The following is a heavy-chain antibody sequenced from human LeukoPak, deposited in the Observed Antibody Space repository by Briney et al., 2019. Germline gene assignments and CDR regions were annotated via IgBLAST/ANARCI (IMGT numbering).Heavy chain of an antibody. CDR3: ARHGIGGCSGGRCFTSFLYNGLDV. J-gene: IGHJ6*02. V-gene: IGHV5-51*01. D-gene: IGHD2-15*01. Sequence: GESLKISCKAFGYSFADYWIAWVRLVPGKGLEWMGMIFPGESRTTYSPSFQGQVTISADNSISNSYLQWSSLKASDTAMYFCARHGIGGCSGGRCFTSFLYNGLDVWGQGSTVTVSS. CDR2: IFPGESRT. CDR1: GYSFADYW.